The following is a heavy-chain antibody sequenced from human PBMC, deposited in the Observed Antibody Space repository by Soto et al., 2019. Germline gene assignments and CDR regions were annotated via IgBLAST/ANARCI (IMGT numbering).Heavy chain of an antibody. V-gene: IGHV3-9*01. CDR3: AKDLSGREGQWVVGFDY. CDR1: GFTFDDYA. D-gene: IGHD6-19*01. Sequence: EVQLVESGGGWVQPGRSLRLACAASGFTFDDYAMHWVRQAPGKGLEWVSGISWNSGSIGYADSVKGRFTISGDHAKNYLYLQMTSLRAEDTGLYYGAKDLSGREGQWVVGFDYLGQGTLGTGSS. J-gene: IGHJ4*02. CDR2: ISWNSGSI.